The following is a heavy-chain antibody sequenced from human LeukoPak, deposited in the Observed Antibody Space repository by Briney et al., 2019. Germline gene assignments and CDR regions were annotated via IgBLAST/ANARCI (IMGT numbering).Heavy chain of an antibody. D-gene: IGHD2-15*01. CDR2: ISGSGGST. J-gene: IGHJ6*03. Sequence: GGTLRLSCAASGFTFSSYGMSWVRQAPGKGLEWVSAISGSGGSTYYADSVKGRFTISRDNAKNSLFLQMNSLRAEDTAVYYCARVLRYCSGGNCYSGGLGYMDVWGKGTTVTISS. CDR3: ARVLRYCSGGNCYSGGLGYMDV. CDR1: GFTFSSYG. V-gene: IGHV3-23*01.